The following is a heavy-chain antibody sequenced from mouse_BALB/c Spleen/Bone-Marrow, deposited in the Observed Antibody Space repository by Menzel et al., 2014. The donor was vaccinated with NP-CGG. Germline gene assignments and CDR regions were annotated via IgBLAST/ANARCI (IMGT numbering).Heavy chain of an antibody. V-gene: IGHV1S127*01. D-gene: IGHD2-4*01. CDR2: IDPSDSYT. J-gene: IGHJ4*01. CDR3: TRDITTSHAMDY. Sequence: QVQLQQSGAELVKPGASVKMSCKASDYTFTSYWMHWVKQRPGQGLEWIGVIDPSDSYTSYNQKFKGKATLTVDTSSSTAYMQLSSLTSEDSAVYCCTRDITTSHAMDYWGQGTSLTVSS. CDR1: DYTFTSYW.